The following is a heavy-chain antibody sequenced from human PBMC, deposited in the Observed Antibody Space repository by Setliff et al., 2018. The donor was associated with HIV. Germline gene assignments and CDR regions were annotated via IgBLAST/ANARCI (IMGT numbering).Heavy chain of an antibody. Sequence: SETLSLTCTVSGVSTSSSSYYWGWIRQPPGKGLDWSGYVYYSGSTSYSPSLKSRLTISVDTSKNHFSLRLSSVTAADTAVYYCVRQGAVTGHSFDSLGPGALVTVSS. CDR1: GVSTSSSSYY. J-gene: IGHJ4*02. CDR3: VRQGAVTGHSFDS. D-gene: IGHD6-19*01. CDR2: VYYSGST. V-gene: IGHV4-39*01.